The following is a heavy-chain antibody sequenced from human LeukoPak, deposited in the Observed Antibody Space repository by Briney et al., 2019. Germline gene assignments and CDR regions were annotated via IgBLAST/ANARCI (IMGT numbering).Heavy chain of an antibody. J-gene: IGHJ4*02. CDR3: ARGYYYDSSGYYYAPFY. V-gene: IGHV3-33*01. CDR1: RFTFSSYG. Sequence: GGSLRLSCAASRFTFSSYGMHWVRQAPGKGLEWVAVIWYDGSNKYYADSVKGRFTISRDNSKNTLYLQMNSLRAEGTAVYYCARGYYYDSSGYYYAPFYWGQGTLVTVSS. CDR2: IWYDGSNK. D-gene: IGHD3-22*01.